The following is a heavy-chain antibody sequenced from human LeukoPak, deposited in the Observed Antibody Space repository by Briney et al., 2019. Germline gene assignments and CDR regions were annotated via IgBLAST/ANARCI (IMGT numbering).Heavy chain of an antibody. Sequence: SETLSLTCTVSGGSISSYYWSWIRQPPGKRLEWIGYIYYSGSTNYNPSLKSRVTISVDTSKNQFSLKLSSVTAADTAVYYCARQGYDFWSGYSQTNYYGMDVWGQGTTVTVSS. D-gene: IGHD3-3*01. CDR1: GGSISSYY. CDR2: IYYSGST. J-gene: IGHJ6*02. CDR3: ARQGYDFWSGYSQTNYYGMDV. V-gene: IGHV4-59*08.